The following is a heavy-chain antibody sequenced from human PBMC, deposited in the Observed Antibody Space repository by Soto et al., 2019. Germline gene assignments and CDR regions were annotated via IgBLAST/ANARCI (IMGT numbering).Heavy chain of an antibody. CDR1: GFTFSSYS. CDR2: INYKSHI. CDR3: ASDLIPAGYYYYMDV. Sequence: EVQLVESGGGLVKPGGSLRLSCAASGFTFSSYSMNWVRQAPGKGLEWVSSINYKSHIDYADSVKGRFTISRDNAKNSLYLQMNSLRAEDTAVYFCASDLIPAGYYYYMDVWGIGTTVTVSS. J-gene: IGHJ6*03. V-gene: IGHV3-21*01. D-gene: IGHD2-21*01.